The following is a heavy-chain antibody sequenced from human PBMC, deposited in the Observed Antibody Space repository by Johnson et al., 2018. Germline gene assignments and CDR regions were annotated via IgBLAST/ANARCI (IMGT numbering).Heavy chain of an antibody. D-gene: IGHD6-6*01. CDR2: IRSSSSYI. J-gene: IGHJ3*02. V-gene: IGHV3-21*01. Sequence: VQLVQSGGGLVKPGGSLRLSCAASGFTFSSYSMNWVRQAPGKGLEWVSSIRSSSSYISYADSDKGRFTISRDNAKNSRYLQMNSLRAEDTAVYYCARDMSILDAFDIWGQGTMVTVSS. CDR1: GFTFSSYS. CDR3: ARDMSILDAFDI.